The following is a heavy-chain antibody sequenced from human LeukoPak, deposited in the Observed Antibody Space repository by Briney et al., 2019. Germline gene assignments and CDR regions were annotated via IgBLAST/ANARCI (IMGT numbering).Heavy chain of an antibody. CDR2: ISGYNANT. Sequence: GASVKVSCKASGYTFTSYGISWVRQAPGQGLEWMGWISGYNANTKYAQTLQGRVTMTTDTSTSTAYMDLKSLRSDDTAVYYCARVGRMASDAFDMWGQGTMVTVSS. D-gene: IGHD5-24*01. CDR3: ARVGRMASDAFDM. CDR1: GYTFTSYG. J-gene: IGHJ3*02. V-gene: IGHV1-18*01.